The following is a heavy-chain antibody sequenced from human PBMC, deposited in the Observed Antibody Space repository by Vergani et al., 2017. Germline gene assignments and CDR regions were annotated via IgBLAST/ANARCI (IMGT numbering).Heavy chain of an antibody. CDR3: AKGASGYSKWLGFDY. V-gene: IGHV3-23*01. D-gene: IGHD5-18*01. Sequence: EVQLLESGGGLVQPGGSLRLSCAASGFTFSSYAMSWVRQAPGKGLEWVSAIIGSGGSTYYADSVKGRFTISRDHSKNRLYLHMNSLRAEDTAVYYCAKGASGYSKWLGFDYWGQGTLVTVSS. CDR1: GFTFSSYA. CDR2: IIGSGGST. J-gene: IGHJ4*02.